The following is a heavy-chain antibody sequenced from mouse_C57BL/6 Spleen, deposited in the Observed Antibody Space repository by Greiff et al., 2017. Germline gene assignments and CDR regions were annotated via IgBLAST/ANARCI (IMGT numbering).Heavy chain of an antibody. CDR1: GIDFSRYW. J-gene: IGHJ4*01. D-gene: IGHD1-1*01. CDR3: ARYYYGSSDAMDY. V-gene: IGHV4-1*01. CDR2: INPDSSTI. Sequence: EVQLQESGGGLVQPGGSLTLSCAASGIDFSRYWMSWVRRAPGKGLEWIGEINPDSSTINYAPSLKDKFIISRDNAKNTLYLQMSKVRSEDTALYYCARYYYGSSDAMDYWGQGTSVTVSS.